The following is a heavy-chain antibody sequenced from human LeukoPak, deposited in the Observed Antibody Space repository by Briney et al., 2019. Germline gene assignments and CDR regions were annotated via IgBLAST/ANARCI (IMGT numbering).Heavy chain of an antibody. J-gene: IGHJ4*02. D-gene: IGHD3-16*01. V-gene: IGHV3-23*01. Sequence: GGSLRLSCAASGFTFSSYAMSWVRQAPGKGLEWVSAISGSGGSTYYADSVKGRFTISRDNSKNTLYLQLNSLRVEDTAIYYCAKSGARHADANYVDYWGQGTLVTVSS. CDR3: AKSGARHADANYVDY. CDR1: GFTFSSYA. CDR2: ISGSGGST.